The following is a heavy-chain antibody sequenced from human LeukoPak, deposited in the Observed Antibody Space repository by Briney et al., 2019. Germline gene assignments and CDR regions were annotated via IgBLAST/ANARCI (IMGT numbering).Heavy chain of an antibody. CDR3: ARVTYYYDSSGYTH. CDR2: IIPILGIA. J-gene: IGHJ4*02. Sequence: SVKVSCKASGGTFSSYAISWVRQAPGQGLEWMGRIIPILGIANYAQKFQGRVTITADKSTSTAYMELRSLRSDDTAVYYCARVTYYYDSSGYTHWGQGTLVTVSS. CDR1: GGTFSSYA. D-gene: IGHD3-22*01. V-gene: IGHV1-69*04.